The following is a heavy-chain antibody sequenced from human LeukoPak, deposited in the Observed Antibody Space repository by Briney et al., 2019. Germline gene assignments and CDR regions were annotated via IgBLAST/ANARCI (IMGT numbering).Heavy chain of an antibody. J-gene: IGHJ4*02. V-gene: IGHV3-53*01. CDR3: VRRHDY. CDR2: IHASGGA. Sequence: PGGSLRLSCVASGFDVNDNFMLWIRQAPGQGLEWVSIIHASGGAFHSESVKGRFSAFRDTSKNTIFLQMNNLRAADTAMYYCVRRHDYWGQGTLVTVSS. CDR1: GFDVNDNF.